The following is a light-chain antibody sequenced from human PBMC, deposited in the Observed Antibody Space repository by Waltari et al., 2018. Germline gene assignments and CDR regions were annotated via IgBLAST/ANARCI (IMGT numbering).Light chain of an antibody. J-gene: IGKJ3*01. CDR1: QSVFYNSNNKNY. Sequence: DIVMTQSPDSLAVSLGERVNINCKSSQSVFYNSNNKNYLAWYQHKPGQPPKLLIYWASTRESGVPDRFSGSVSGTDFTLTISSLQAEDVAVYYCQQHYDTPLTFGPGTKVDVK. CDR3: QQHYDTPLT. CDR2: WAS. V-gene: IGKV4-1*01.